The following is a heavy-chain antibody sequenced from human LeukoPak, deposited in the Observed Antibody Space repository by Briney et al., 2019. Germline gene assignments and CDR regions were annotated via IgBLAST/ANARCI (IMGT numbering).Heavy chain of an antibody. Sequence: TLSLTCTVSGGSISSGGYYWNWIRQYPGKGLEWIGNIYYRGSTYNNPSLKSRVSITLDTSKNQFSLKLSSVIAADTAVYYCARDRPKYYYESSDYYRHDAFDVWGQGTMVTVSS. CDR3: ARDRPKYYYESSDYYRHDAFDV. D-gene: IGHD3-22*01. V-gene: IGHV4-31*03. J-gene: IGHJ3*01. CDR1: GGSISSGGYY. CDR2: IYYRGST.